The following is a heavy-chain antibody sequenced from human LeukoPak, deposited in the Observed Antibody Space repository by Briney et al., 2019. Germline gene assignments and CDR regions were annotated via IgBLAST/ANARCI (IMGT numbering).Heavy chain of an antibody. CDR3: AKTRPLDSSSWSHGDY. D-gene: IGHD6-13*01. CDR2: ISGSGGST. J-gene: IGHJ4*02. Sequence: PGGSLRLSCAASGFTFSSHAMSWVRQAPGKGLEWVSGISGSGGSTYYTDSVKGRFTISRDNSKNTLYLQMNSLRAEDTAVYYCAKTRPLDSSSWSHGDYWGQGTLVTVSS. CDR1: GFTFSSHA. V-gene: IGHV3-23*01.